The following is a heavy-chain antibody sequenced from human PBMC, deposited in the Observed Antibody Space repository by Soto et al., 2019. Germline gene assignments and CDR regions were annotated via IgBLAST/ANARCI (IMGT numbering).Heavy chain of an antibody. CDR3: ALSAKWLDNWFDT. CDR1: GGSVSSGSYY. J-gene: IGHJ5*02. Sequence: PSETLSLTCTVSGGSVSSGSYYWSWIRQPPGKGLEWIGYIYYSGSTNYNPSLKSRVTISVDTSKNQFSLKLSSVTAADTAVYYCALSAKWLDNWFDTWGQGTLVTVSS. D-gene: IGHD3-22*01. CDR2: IYYSGST. V-gene: IGHV4-61*01.